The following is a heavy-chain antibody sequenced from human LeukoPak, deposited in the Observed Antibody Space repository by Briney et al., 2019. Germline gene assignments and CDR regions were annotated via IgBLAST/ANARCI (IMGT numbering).Heavy chain of an antibody. Sequence: ASVKVSCKTSGYTFTSYGINWVRQAPGQGLEWMGYMNPGNDNTVYAQKFQGRVTITRDTSISTAYMELSSLTSEDTAIYYCGREGFDYWGQGTLVTVSS. V-gene: IGHV1-8*03. CDR1: GYTFTSYG. CDR3: GREGFDY. CDR2: MNPGNDNT. J-gene: IGHJ4*02.